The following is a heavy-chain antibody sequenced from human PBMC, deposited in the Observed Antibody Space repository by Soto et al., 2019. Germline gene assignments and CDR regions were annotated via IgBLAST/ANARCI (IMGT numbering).Heavy chain of an antibody. Sequence: QITLKESGPTLVKPTQTLTLTCTFSGFSLSTSGVGVGWIRQPPGKALEWLALIYWDDDKRYSPSLKSRLTITKXXSXNRXVLTMTNMDPVDTATYYCAHRPGSGFSSSWYWFDPWGQGTLVTVSS. CDR3: AHRPGSGFSSSWYWFDP. V-gene: IGHV2-5*02. D-gene: IGHD6-13*01. J-gene: IGHJ5*02. CDR1: GFSLSTSGVG. CDR2: IYWDDDK.